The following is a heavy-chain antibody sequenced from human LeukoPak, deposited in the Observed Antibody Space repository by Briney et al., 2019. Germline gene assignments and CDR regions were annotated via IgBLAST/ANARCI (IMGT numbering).Heavy chain of an antibody. CDR1: GGSISSSSYY. Sequence: PSETLSLTCSVSGGSISSSSYYWGWIRQPPGKGLEWIANIFHNGNTYYNPSLKSRVTISVDTSKNQFSLKVTSVTAADTAVYYCARLLAYCSADCGFYFDFWGQGTLVTVSS. J-gene: IGHJ4*02. V-gene: IGHV4-39*01. D-gene: IGHD2-21*02. CDR2: IFHNGNT. CDR3: ARLLAYCSADCGFYFDF.